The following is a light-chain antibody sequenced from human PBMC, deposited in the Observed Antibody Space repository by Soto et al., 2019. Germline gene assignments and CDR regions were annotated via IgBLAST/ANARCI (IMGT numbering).Light chain of an antibody. CDR3: QQYNSYSLLT. V-gene: IGKV1-5*03. CDR2: KAS. J-gene: IGKJ5*01. CDR1: QSISSW. Sequence: DLQMTQSPSTLSASVGDRVTITCRASQSISSWLAWYQQKPGKAPKLLIYKASSLESGVPSRFSGSGSGTEFTLTISSLQPDDFATYYCQQYNSYSLLTFGQGTRLEIK.